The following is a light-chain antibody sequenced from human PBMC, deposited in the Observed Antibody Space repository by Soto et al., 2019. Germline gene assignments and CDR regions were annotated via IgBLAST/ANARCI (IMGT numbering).Light chain of an antibody. CDR1: SSDVGGYNY. J-gene: IGLJ1*01. CDR3: SSYTSSSTYNYV. Sequence: QSALTQPASASGSPGQSITISCTGTSSDVGGYNYVSWYQQHPGKAPKLMIYDVSNRPSGVSNRFSGSKSGNTASLTISGLQADDEEDYYCSSYTSSSTYNYVFGTGTKVTVL. V-gene: IGLV2-14*01. CDR2: DVS.